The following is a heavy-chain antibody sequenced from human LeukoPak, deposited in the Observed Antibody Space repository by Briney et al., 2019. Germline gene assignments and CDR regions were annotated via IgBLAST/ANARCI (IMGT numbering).Heavy chain of an antibody. CDR2: INSDGSST. Sequence: PGGSLRLSCAASGFTFSSYWMHWVRQAPGKGLVWVSRINSDGSSTSYADSVKGRFTISRDNAKNSLYLQMNSLRAEDTAVYYCARDGPRIFGVVSYFDYWGQGTLVTVSS. J-gene: IGHJ4*02. V-gene: IGHV3-74*01. D-gene: IGHD3-3*01. CDR1: GFTFSSYW. CDR3: ARDGPRIFGVVSYFDY.